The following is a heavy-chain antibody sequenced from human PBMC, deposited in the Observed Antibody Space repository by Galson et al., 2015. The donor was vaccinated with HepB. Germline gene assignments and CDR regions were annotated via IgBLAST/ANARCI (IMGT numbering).Heavy chain of an antibody. Sequence: SLRLSCAASGFTFDTYDMHWVRQAPGQGLEWVSVISWNGGSIGYEESVEGRFSISRDNAKNSVYLQMNSVRAEDTALYYCVKGDICHESSGYHGAFDIWGQGTMVTVSP. J-gene: IGHJ3*02. V-gene: IGHV3-9*01. D-gene: IGHD3-22*01. CDR1: GFTFDTYD. CDR2: ISWNGGSI. CDR3: VKGDICHESSGYHGAFDI.